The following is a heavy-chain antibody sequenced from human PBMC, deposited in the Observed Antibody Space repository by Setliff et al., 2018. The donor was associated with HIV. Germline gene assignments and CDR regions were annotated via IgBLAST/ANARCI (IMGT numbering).Heavy chain of an antibody. V-gene: IGHV4-39*07. J-gene: IGHJ4*02. Sequence: PSETLSLTCVVSGDSISRSRYYWGWIRQPPGKGLEWIGSIYHSGSTYYNPSLKSRVTISVDTSKNQFSLKLSSVTAADTAVYYCARRRSSGWYHYFDYWGQGTLVTVSS. D-gene: IGHD6-19*01. CDR1: GDSISRSRYY. CDR2: IYHSGST. CDR3: ARRRSSGWYHYFDY.